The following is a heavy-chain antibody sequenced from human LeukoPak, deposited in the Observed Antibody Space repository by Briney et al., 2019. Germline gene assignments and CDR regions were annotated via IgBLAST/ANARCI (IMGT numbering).Heavy chain of an antibody. D-gene: IGHD2-21*02. CDR2: INHSGSI. CDR3: ARGGYCGGDCYENDAFDI. J-gene: IGHJ3*02. V-gene: IGHV4-34*01. CDR1: GGSFSAYY. Sequence: SETLSLTCAVYGGSFSAYYWSWIRQPPGKGLEWIGEINHSGSINYNPSLKSRVTISLDTSKNQFSLKLSSVTAADTAVYYCARGGYCGGDCYENDAFDIWGQGTMVTVSS.